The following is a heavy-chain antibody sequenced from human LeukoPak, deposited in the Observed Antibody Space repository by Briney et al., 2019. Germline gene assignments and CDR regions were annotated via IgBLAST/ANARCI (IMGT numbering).Heavy chain of an antibody. CDR3: AKDPRHCDGDCFSLLDY. J-gene: IGHJ4*02. D-gene: IGHD2-21*02. V-gene: IGHV3-23*01. Sequence: GGSLRLSCAASGFTFSSYSMSWVSQAPGKGLEWVPLISGSGGRTYYADSVKGRFTISRDNSKNTLYLQMNSLRAEDTAVFYCAKDPRHCDGDCFSLLDYWGQGTLVTVSS. CDR1: GFTFSSYS. CDR2: ISGSGGRT.